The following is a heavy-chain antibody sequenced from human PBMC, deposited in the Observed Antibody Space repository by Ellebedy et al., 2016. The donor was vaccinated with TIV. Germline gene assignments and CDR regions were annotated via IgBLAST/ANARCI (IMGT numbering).Heavy chain of an antibody. CDR1: GGSISSYS. V-gene: IGHV4-59*01. CDR2: ISYTGNT. J-gene: IGHJ6*02. Sequence: MPSETLSLTCTVSGGSISSYSWSWIRQPPGKGLEWIGYISYTGNTNYNPSLNSRVTVSVDKSKNQFSLKVNSVTAADTAVYYCARGLLYYDFWSGYYKGAGDYYYGMDVWGQGTTVTVSS. CDR3: ARGLLYYDFWSGYYKGAGDYYYGMDV. D-gene: IGHD3-3*01.